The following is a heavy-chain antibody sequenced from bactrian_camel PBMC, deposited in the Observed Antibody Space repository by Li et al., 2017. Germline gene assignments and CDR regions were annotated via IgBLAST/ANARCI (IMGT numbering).Heavy chain of an antibody. V-gene: IGHV3S28*01. J-gene: IGHJ4*01. CDR2: IEKRGGTT. CDR1: GFTFSSYD. Sequence: GGGLVQPGGSLRLSCAASGFTFSSYDMAWVRQAPRKGLEWDSAIEKRGGTTYYADSVKGRFTISRDNAKNTLYLQMNSLKSEDTALYYCVTDQAGVRSYNSWGQGTQVTVS. D-gene: IGHD6*01. CDR3: VTDQAGVRSYNS.